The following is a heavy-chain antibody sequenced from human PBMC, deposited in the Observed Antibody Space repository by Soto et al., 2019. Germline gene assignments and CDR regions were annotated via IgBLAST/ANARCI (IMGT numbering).Heavy chain of an antibody. CDR1: GYSISSGYY. V-gene: IGHV4-38-2*01. J-gene: IGHJ6*02. D-gene: IGHD6-19*01. Sequence: PSETLSLTCAGSGYSISSGYYWGWIRQPPGKGLEWIGSIYHSGSTYYNPSLKSRVTISVDTSKNQFSLKLSSVTAADTAVYYCARGSAYYYYYGMDVWGQGTTVTVSS. CDR2: IYHSGST. CDR3: ARGSAYYYYYGMDV.